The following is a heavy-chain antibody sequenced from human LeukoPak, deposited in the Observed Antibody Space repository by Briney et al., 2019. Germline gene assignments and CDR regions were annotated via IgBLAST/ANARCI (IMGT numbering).Heavy chain of an antibody. J-gene: IGHJ3*02. CDR2: ISAYNGNT. D-gene: IGHD2-15*01. Sequence: GASVKVSCKASGYTFTSYGISWVRQAPGQGLEWMGWISAYNGNTNYAQKLQGRVTMTTDTSTSTAYMEPRSLRSDDTAVYYCATSMRRWDAFDIWGQGTMVTVSS. CDR1: GYTFTSYG. V-gene: IGHV1-18*01. CDR3: ATSMRRWDAFDI.